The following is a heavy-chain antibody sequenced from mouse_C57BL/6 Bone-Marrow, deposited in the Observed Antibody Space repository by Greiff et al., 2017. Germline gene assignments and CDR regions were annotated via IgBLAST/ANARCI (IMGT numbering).Heavy chain of an antibody. CDR3: ARTFYYGYDAGFAY. J-gene: IGHJ3*01. D-gene: IGHD2-2*01. V-gene: IGHV1-63*01. Sequence: VQLQQSGAELVRPGTSVKMSCKASGYTFTNYWIGWAKQRPGHGLEWIGDIYPGGGYTNYNEKFKGKATLTADKSSSTAYMQFSSLTSEYSAIYYCARTFYYGYDAGFAYWGQGTLVTVSA. CDR1: GYTFTNYW. CDR2: IYPGGGYT.